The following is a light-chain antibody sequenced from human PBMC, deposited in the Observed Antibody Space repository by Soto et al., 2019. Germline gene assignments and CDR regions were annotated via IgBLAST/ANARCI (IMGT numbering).Light chain of an antibody. J-gene: IGKJ2*01. V-gene: IGKV3-20*01. CDR2: DVS. CDR3: QQYENAVMYT. CDR1: QSVRSSF. Sequence: EIVLTQSPGTLSLSPGERATLSCRASQSVRSSFFAWYQQKPGQAPRLLIYDVSVRATGIPDRFSGSGSGTDFTLTINRLEPEDVAVYYCQQYENAVMYTFGQGTKLELK.